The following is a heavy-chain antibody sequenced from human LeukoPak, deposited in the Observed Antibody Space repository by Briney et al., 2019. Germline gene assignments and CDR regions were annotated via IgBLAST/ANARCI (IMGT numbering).Heavy chain of an antibody. CDR1: GGSISGGDYY. CDR2: IYYSGST. Sequence: SSETLSLTCTVSGGSISGGDYYWSWIRQPPGKGLEWIGYIYYSGSTYYNPSLKSRVTISVDTSKNQFSLKLSSATAADTAVYYCARGALADYYDSSGYFYYWGQGTLVTVSS. D-gene: IGHD3-22*01. CDR3: ARGALADYYDSSGYFYY. V-gene: IGHV4-30-4*01. J-gene: IGHJ4*02.